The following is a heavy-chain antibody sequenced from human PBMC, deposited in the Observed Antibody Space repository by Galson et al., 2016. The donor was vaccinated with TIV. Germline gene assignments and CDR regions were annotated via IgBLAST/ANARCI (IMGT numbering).Heavy chain of an antibody. D-gene: IGHD4-17*01. J-gene: IGHJ4*02. CDR1: GFAFDEYA. V-gene: IGHV3-9*01. Sequence: SLRLSCAASGFAFDEYAMHWVRQAPGKGLEWVSGISRGGGSIGYADSVKGRFTISRDNAKNSLFLQMNGLRPEDTAVYYCARSGDYGDYWGQGTLVTVSS. CDR2: ISRGGGSI. CDR3: ARSGDYGDY.